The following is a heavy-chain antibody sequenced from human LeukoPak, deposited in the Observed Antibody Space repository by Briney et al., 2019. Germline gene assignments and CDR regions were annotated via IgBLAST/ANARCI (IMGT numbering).Heavy chain of an antibody. J-gene: IGHJ6*02. Sequence: SGGSLRLSCAASGFTFSDFAMPWLRQAPGKGLEYVSTISSNGISPYYANSVKGRFTISRDNSKNTVFLQMGSLRADDTAVYYCVRAHSIHNYHYGIDVWGHGTTVTVSS. CDR3: VRAHSIHNYHYGIDV. CDR1: GFTFSDFA. CDR2: ISSNGISP. V-gene: IGHV3-64*01. D-gene: IGHD3-3*01.